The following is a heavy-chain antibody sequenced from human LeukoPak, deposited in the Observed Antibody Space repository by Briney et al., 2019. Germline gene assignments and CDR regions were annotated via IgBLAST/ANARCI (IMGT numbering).Heavy chain of an antibody. D-gene: IGHD3-10*01. J-gene: IGHJ4*02. CDR3: ARDLTARPYGSGSFDF. V-gene: IGHV3-7*01. Sequence: GGSLRLSCAASGFTFSTYWMSWVRQAPGKGLEWVANIKQDGSGKYYVDSVKGRFTISRDNAKNSLFLQMKSLRADDTAVYYCARDLTARPYGSGSFDFWGQGTLITVSS. CDR2: IKQDGSGK. CDR1: GFTFSTYW.